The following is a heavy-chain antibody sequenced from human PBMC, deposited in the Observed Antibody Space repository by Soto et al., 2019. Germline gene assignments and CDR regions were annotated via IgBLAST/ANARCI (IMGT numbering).Heavy chain of an antibody. V-gene: IGHV3-23*01. D-gene: IGHD3-10*01. Sequence: GSLRLSCAASGFTFSSYAMSWVRQAPGKGLEWVSAISGSGGSKYYAYSVKGWFTISRDNSKNTLYLQMNSLRAEDTAVFYCAKPFILATTARGYFDYWGQGTLVTVSS. CDR1: GFTFSSYA. J-gene: IGHJ4*02. CDR2: ISGSGGSK. CDR3: AKPFILATTARGYFDY.